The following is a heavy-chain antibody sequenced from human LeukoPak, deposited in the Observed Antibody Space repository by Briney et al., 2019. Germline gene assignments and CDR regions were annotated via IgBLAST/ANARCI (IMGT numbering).Heavy chain of an antibody. J-gene: IGHJ4*02. CDR2: ILNDGSNK. V-gene: IGHV3-30*18. D-gene: IGHD1-26*01. CDR3: AKDGGGTDFDY. Sequence: GGSLRLSCAASGFTFSTYGMHWVRQAPGKGLEWVAFILNDGSNKYYADSVKGRFTISGDNSKNTLYLQMNSLRADDTAVYYCAKDGGGTDFDYWGQGTLVTVSS. CDR1: GFTFSTYG.